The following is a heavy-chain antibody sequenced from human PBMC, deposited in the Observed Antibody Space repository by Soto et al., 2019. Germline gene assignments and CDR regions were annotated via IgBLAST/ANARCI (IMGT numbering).Heavy chain of an antibody. CDR2: ISSSSSYI. Sequence: EVQLVESGGGLVKPGGSLRLSCAASGFTFSSYSMNWVRQAPGKGLEWVSSISSSSSYIYYADSVKGRFTISRDNAKNSRYLQMNSLRAEDTAVYYCARDPTGMVRGVSLDYWGQGTLVTVSS. CDR3: ARDPTGMVRGVSLDY. J-gene: IGHJ4*02. V-gene: IGHV3-21*01. CDR1: GFTFSSYS. D-gene: IGHD3-10*01.